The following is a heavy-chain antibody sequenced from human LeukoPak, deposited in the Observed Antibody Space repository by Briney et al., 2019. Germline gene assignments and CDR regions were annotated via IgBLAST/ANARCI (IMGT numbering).Heavy chain of an antibody. CDR3: ARDADIVVVPAATWWFDP. D-gene: IGHD2-2*01. CDR1: GYTFTGYY. J-gene: IGHJ5*02. V-gene: IGHV1-2*02. CDR2: INPNSGGT. Sequence: ASVKVSCKASGYTFTGYYMHWVRQAPGQGLEWMGWINPNSGGTNYAQKFQGRVTMTRDTSISTAYMELSRLRSDDTVVYYCARDADIVVVPAATWWFDPWGQGTLVTVSS.